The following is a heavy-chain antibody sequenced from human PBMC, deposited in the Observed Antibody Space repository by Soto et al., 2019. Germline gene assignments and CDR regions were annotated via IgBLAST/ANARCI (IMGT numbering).Heavy chain of an antibody. J-gene: IGHJ4*02. CDR1: GYTFTSYD. D-gene: IGHD1-7*01. CDR2: MNPNSGNT. CDR3: ARGPINNWNYGFDY. Sequence: GASVKVSCNASGYTFTSYDINLVRQATGQGLEWMGWMNPNSGNTGYAQKFQGRVTMTRNTSISTAYMELSSLRSEDTAVYYCARGPINNWNYGFDYWGQGTLVTVSS. V-gene: IGHV1-8*01.